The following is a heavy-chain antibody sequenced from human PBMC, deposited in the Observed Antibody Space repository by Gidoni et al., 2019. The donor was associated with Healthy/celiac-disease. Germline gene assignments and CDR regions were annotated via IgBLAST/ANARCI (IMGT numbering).Heavy chain of an antibody. Sequence: EVQLVESGGGLVQPGGSLRLSCAASGFTFSSYSMNWVRQAPGKGLEWVSYISSSSSTIYYADSVKGRFTISRDNAKNSLYLQMNSLRAEDTAVYYCARDSGSQILYYYYGMDVWGQGTTVTVSS. D-gene: IGHD1-26*01. CDR2: ISSSSSTI. CDR3: ARDSGSQILYYYYGMDV. CDR1: GFTFSSYS. V-gene: IGHV3-48*01. J-gene: IGHJ6*02.